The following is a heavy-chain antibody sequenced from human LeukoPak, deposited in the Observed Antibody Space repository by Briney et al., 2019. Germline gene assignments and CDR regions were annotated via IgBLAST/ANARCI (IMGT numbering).Heavy chain of an antibody. J-gene: IGHJ4*02. CDR2: ISAYNGNT. D-gene: IGHD3-10*01. V-gene: IGHV1-18*01. CDR3: ARGALLLWFGELLSQHFDY. CDR1: GYTFTSYG. Sequence: ASVKVSCKASGYTFTSYGISWVRQAPGQGLSWMGWISAYNGNTNYAQKLQGRVTMTTDTSTSTAYMELRSLRSDDTAVYYCARGALLLWFGELLSQHFDYWGQGTLVTVSS.